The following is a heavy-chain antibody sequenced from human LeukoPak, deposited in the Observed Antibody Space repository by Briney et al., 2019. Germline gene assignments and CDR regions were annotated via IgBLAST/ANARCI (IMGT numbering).Heavy chain of an antibody. CDR1: GGSISSYY. CDR3: AGRYYDILTGYSNWFDP. V-gene: IGHV4-59*01. CDR2: IYYSGST. D-gene: IGHD3-9*01. Sequence: SETLSLTCTVSGGSISSYYWSWVRQPPGKGLEWIGYIYYSGSTNYNPSLKSRVTISVDTSKNQFSLKLSSVTAADTAVYYCAGRYYDILTGYSNWFDPWGQGTLVTVSS. J-gene: IGHJ5*02.